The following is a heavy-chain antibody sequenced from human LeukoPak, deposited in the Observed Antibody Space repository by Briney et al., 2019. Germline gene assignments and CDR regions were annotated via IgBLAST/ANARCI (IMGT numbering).Heavy chain of an antibody. CDR2: IYTSGST. V-gene: IGHV4-61*02. Sequence: SETLSLTCTVSGGSISSGSYYWRWIRQPAGKGLEWIGRIYTSGSTNYNPSLKSRVTISVDTSKNQFSLKLSSVTAADTAVYYCAREVGYCSSTSCYAPDYWGQGTLVTVSS. D-gene: IGHD2-2*01. J-gene: IGHJ4*02. CDR3: AREVGYCSSTSCYAPDY. CDR1: GGSISSGSYY.